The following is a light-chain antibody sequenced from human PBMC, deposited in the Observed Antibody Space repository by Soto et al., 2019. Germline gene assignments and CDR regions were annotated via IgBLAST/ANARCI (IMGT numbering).Light chain of an antibody. CDR1: XGXXXX. CDR2: AAS. Sequence: AIQMTQSPSSLSASVGDRVTITCRASXGXXXXXDWFQQKPGKAPKLLIYAASNLQSGVPARFSGSGSGTDFTLTISSLQPEDFATYYCLQKYFYPFTFGPGTKVDIK. J-gene: IGKJ3*01. V-gene: IGKV1-6*01. CDR3: LQKYFYPFT.